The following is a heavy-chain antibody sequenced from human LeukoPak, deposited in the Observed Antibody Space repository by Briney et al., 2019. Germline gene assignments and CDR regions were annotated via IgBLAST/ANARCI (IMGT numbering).Heavy chain of an antibody. D-gene: IGHD2/OR15-2a*01. J-gene: IGHJ4*02. CDR1: GGSISSYY. V-gene: IGHV4-59*01. CDR3: AGHHPRNTVDF. Sequence: SETLSLTCTVSGGSISSYYWSWIRQPPRKGLQWIGYLYYSGSTNHNPSLKSRVTISVDTSKNQFSLKLSSVTAADTAVYYCAGHHPRNTVDFWGQGTLVTVSS. CDR2: LYYSGST.